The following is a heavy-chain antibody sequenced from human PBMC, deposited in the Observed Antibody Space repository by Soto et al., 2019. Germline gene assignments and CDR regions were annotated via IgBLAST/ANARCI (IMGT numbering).Heavy chain of an antibody. CDR2: IYYQGNT. J-gene: IGHJ2*01. CDR3: GRLLFTGYVVL. D-gene: IGHD5-12*01. V-gene: IGHV4-39*01. Sequence: QLHLQESGPGLVKPSETLSLQCAVSGGSISSSSYYWGWLRQPPGKGLEWIGSIYYQGNTFINPYFRSRVTLSVDTSADQFSLRLNSVTAADTAVYYCGRLLFTGYVVLWGRGTPVVVSS. CDR1: GGSISSSSYY.